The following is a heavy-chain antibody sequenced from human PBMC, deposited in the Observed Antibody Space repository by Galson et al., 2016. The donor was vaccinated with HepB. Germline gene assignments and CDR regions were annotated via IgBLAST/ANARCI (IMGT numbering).Heavy chain of an antibody. CDR3: VKDFYGSGSYFSVGHDH. CDR2: IKGGGASP. J-gene: IGHJ4*02. Sequence: SLRLSCAASGFNFGNYAMNWVRQAPGKGPEWVSSIKGGGASPKYADSVTGRFTISRDNTHNTLHLQMNSLRAEDTAVYYRVKDFYGSGSYFSVGHDHWGQGTLVTVSS. D-gene: IGHD3-10*01. V-gene: IGHV3-23*01. CDR1: GFNFGNYA.